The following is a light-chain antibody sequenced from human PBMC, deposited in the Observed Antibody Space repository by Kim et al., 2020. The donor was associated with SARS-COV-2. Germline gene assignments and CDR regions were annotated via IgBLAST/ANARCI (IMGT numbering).Light chain of an antibody. CDR2: NKN. CDR1: SIRKHH. Sequence: LGQTVRITCQGDSIRKHHGAWYQQKPGQATILLIDNKNNRPSGIPDRFSASTSGNTASLTITGAQAEDEADYYCNSRDNSPDRLGVFGGGTQLTVL. V-gene: IGLV3-19*01. J-gene: IGLJ3*02. CDR3: NSRDNSPDRLGV.